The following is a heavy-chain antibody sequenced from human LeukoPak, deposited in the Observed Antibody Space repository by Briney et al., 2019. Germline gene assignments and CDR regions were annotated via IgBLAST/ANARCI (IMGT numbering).Heavy chain of an antibody. CDR2: IRYDGSNK. D-gene: IGHD6-6*01. Sequence: GGSLRLSCAASGFTFSSYGMHWVRQAPGKGLEWVAFIRYDGSNKYYADSAKGRFTISRDNSKNTLYLQMNSLRAEDTAVYYCAKGQLVGSGYYFDYWGQGTLVTVSS. CDR3: AKGQLVGSGYYFDY. CDR1: GFTFSSYG. V-gene: IGHV3-30*02. J-gene: IGHJ4*02.